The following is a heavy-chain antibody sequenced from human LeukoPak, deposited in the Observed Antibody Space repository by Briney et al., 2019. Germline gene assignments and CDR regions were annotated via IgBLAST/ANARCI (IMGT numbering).Heavy chain of an antibody. CDR3: ARDPRSLDAFDI. J-gene: IGHJ3*02. D-gene: IGHD1-26*01. Sequence: GGTLRLSCAAAGFTFRRYGMSWVRQAPGKGLEWVSAISGSGGNTFYGDSVKGRFTISRDNSKNTLYLQMNSLRAEDTAVYYCARDPRSLDAFDIWGQGTMVTVSS. V-gene: IGHV3-23*01. CDR2: ISGSGGNT. CDR1: GFTFRRYG.